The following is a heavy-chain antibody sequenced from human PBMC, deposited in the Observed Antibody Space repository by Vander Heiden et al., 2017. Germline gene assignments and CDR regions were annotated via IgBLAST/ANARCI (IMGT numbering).Heavy chain of an antibody. CDR1: GYTFTSYG. J-gene: IGHJ4*02. Sequence: QVQLVQSGAEVKKPGASVKVSCKASGYTFTSYGISWVRQAPGQGLEWMGWISAYNGNTNYAQKPQGRVTMTTDTSTSTAYMELRSLRSDDTAVYYCARDVTPYCSSTSCYYFDYWGQGTLVTVSS. CDR2: ISAYNGNT. D-gene: IGHD2-2*01. V-gene: IGHV1-18*01. CDR3: ARDVTPYCSSTSCYYFDY.